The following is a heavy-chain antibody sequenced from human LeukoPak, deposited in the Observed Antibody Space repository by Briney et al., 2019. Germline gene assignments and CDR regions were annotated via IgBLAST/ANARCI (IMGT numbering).Heavy chain of an antibody. D-gene: IGHD6-13*01. CDR2: INHSGST. CDR1: GGSFSDYY. J-gene: IGHJ4*02. Sequence: SETLSLTCGVYGGSFSDYYWSWIRQPPGKGLEWIGEINHSGSTNYNPSLKSRVTISVDTSKNQFSLKLSSVTAADTAVYYCARDFALGYSSSWYYFDYWGQGTLVTVSS. V-gene: IGHV4-34*01. CDR3: ARDFALGYSSSWYYFDY.